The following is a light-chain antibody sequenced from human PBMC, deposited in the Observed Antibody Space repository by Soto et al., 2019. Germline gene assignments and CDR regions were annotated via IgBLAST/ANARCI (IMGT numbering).Light chain of an antibody. CDR3: QQYGSL. Sequence: EVVMTQSPATLSVSPGERATLSCRASQSVSSSYLAWYQQKPGQAPRLLIYGASSRATGIPDRFSGSGSGTDFTLTISRLEPEDFAVYYCQQYGSLFGQGTRLEIK. V-gene: IGKV3-20*01. CDR2: GAS. CDR1: QSVSSSY. J-gene: IGKJ5*01.